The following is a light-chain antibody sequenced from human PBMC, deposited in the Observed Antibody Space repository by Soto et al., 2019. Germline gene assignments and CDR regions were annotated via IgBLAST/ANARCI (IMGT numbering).Light chain of an antibody. J-gene: IGKJ4*01. CDR2: GAS. CDR1: QSVSSSY. V-gene: IGKV3-20*01. Sequence: EIVLTQSPGTLSLSPGERATLSCRASQSVSSSYLAWYQQKPGQAPRLLIYGASSRATGIPDRFSGSGSGTDFTHTSSRLEPEDFAVYYCQQYGISLPFGGGTKVEIK. CDR3: QQYGISLP.